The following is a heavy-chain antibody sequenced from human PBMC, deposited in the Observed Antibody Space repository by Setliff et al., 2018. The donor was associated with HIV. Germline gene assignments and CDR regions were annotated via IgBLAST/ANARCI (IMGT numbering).Heavy chain of an antibody. CDR2: ISGSGGST. CDR3: AKGGDNFWSGYLNY. J-gene: IGHJ4*02. CDR1: GFTFSSYA. Sequence: HPGGSLRLSCAASGFTFSSYAMSWVRQAPGKGLEWVSAISGSGGSTYYADSVKGRFTISRDNSKNTLYLQMNSLRAEDTAVYYCAKGGDNFWSGYLNYWGQGTLVTVSS. D-gene: IGHD3-3*01. V-gene: IGHV3-23*01.